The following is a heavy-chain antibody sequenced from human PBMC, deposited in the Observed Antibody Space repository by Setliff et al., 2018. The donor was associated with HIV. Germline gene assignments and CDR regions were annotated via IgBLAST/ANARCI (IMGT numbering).Heavy chain of an antibody. Sequence: ASVKVSCKTFGYRFTDFYVNWVRQAPGQGLDWMGGIIPVFGTTNYAQKFQGRVTITADESTSTAYMELSSLRSEDTAVYYCARGGVYYYDSSGWSMDYWGQGTLVTVSS. J-gene: IGHJ4*02. V-gene: IGHV1-69*13. CDR3: ARGGVYYYDSSGWSMDY. CDR2: IIPVFGTT. D-gene: IGHD3-22*01. CDR1: GYRFTDFY.